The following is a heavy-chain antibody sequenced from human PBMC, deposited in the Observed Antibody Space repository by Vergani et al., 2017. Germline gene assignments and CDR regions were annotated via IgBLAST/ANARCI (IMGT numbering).Heavy chain of an antibody. V-gene: IGHV5-51*01. Sequence: EVELVQSGPEMRKPGESLKISCKGSEYSFGNYWIGWLRQLPGKGLEWMGIIYPADSDTRYSPSFQGQVTISDDKSLSTAFLQWDSLKASDTALYYCARHTTYTDSWGQGTLVTVSS. J-gene: IGHJ4*02. CDR3: ARHTTYTDS. CDR2: IYPADSDT. CDR1: EYSFGNYW. D-gene: IGHD1-1*01.